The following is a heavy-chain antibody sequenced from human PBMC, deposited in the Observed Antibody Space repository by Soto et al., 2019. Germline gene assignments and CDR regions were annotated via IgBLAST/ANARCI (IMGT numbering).Heavy chain of an antibody. Sequence: KVSCKASGGTFSSYAISWARQAPGQGLEWMGGIIPIFGTANYAQKFQGRVTITADESTSTAYKELSSLRSEDTAVYYCASPDAESSSPRARDYYYGMDVWGQGTTVTVSS. V-gene: IGHV1-69*01. CDR2: IIPIFGTA. CDR1: GGTFSSYA. CDR3: ASPDAESSSPRARDYYYGMDV. D-gene: IGHD6-6*01. J-gene: IGHJ6*02.